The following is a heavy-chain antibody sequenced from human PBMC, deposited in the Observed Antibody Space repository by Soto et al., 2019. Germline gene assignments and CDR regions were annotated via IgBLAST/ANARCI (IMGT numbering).Heavy chain of an antibody. D-gene: IGHD3-10*01. Sequence: EVQLVESGGGLVKPGGSLRLSCVASGLTFTTYSMNWVRQAPGKGLEWVSSISSTSTYIYYADSVKVRFTISRDNAKKSLSLQMNSLSADDSAVYYCARDTENLYGLGSYFPPWFDPWGQGPLVTVSS. CDR3: ARDTENLYGLGSYFPPWFDP. V-gene: IGHV3-21*01. CDR2: ISSTSTYI. J-gene: IGHJ5*02. CDR1: GLTFTTYS.